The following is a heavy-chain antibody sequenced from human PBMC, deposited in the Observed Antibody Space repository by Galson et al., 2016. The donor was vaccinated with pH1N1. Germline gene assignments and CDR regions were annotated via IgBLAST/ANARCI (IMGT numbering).Heavy chain of an antibody. CDR1: GFTSNTYA. CDR3: AKAEPFGTTCYGVVDN. Sequence: SLRLSCAASGFTSNTYAMTWVRQAPGKGLEWVSAINGRNGGTHYADSVKGRFTISRDISKNTLFLQMNSLRADDTAVYYCAKAEPFGTTCYGVVDNWSQGTLVTVAP. CDR2: INGRNGGT. D-gene: IGHD2-2*01. J-gene: IGHJ4*02. V-gene: IGHV3-23*01.